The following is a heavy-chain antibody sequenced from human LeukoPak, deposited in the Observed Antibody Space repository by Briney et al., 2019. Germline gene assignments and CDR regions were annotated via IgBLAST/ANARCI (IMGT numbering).Heavy chain of an antibody. CDR1: GYTFTDYY. CDR2: VDPEDGET. V-gene: IGHV1-69-2*01. J-gene: IGHJ3*02. D-gene: IGHD2-2*02. CDR3: ATIPLNLSTSRYKGHAFDI. Sequence: ATVTISRMVSGYTFTDYYMHWVQQAPGKGLEWMGLVDPEDGETIYAEKFQGRVTITADTSTDTAYMELSSLRSEDTAVYYCATIPLNLSTSRYKGHAFDIWGQGTMVTVSS.